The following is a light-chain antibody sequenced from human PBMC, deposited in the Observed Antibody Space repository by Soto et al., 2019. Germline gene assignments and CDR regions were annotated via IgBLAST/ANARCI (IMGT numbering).Light chain of an antibody. Sequence: EIVLTQSPGTLSLSPGERATLCCRASQSVTSNYLAWYQQKPGQAPRLLIYGASIRATGVPYRFSGSGSGTDFTLTITRLEPEDFAVYYCQQYGSSPLMYTFGQGTNLGVK. J-gene: IGKJ2*01. CDR1: QSVTSNY. V-gene: IGKV3-20*01. CDR2: GAS. CDR3: QQYGSSPLMYT.